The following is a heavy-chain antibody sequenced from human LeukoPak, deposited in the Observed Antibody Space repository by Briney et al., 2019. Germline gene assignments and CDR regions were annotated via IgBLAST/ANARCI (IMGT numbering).Heavy chain of an antibody. CDR3: TRYSGRIDY. D-gene: IGHD5-18*01. J-gene: IGHJ4*02. V-gene: IGHV3-49*03. Sequence: GGSLRLSCTSSGFTFGDYAMSWFRQAPGKGLEWVAFIRGKAYGGTTEYAASVKGRFIISRDDSKSIAYLQMNSMKTEDTAVYYCTRYSGRIDYWGQGTLVTVSS. CDR2: IRGKAYGGTT. CDR1: GFTFGDYA.